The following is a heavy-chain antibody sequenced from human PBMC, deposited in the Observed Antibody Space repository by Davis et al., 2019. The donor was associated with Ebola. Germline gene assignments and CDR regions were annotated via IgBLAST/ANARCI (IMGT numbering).Heavy chain of an antibody. Sequence: PGGSLRLSCAASAFTFSTYSMSWVRQAPGKGLEWVSGISWNSGSTGYADSVKGRFTISRDNAKNSLYLQMNSLRDEDTAVYYCARDRRDGYNPFDYWGQGTLVTVSS. V-gene: IGHV3-20*04. CDR1: AFTFSTYS. J-gene: IGHJ4*02. D-gene: IGHD5-24*01. CDR3: ARDRRDGYNPFDY. CDR2: ISWNSGST.